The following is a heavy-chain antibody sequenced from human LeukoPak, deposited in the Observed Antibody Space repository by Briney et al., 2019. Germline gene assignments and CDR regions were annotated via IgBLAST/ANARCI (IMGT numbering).Heavy chain of an antibody. CDR3: AREFGDWGLDY. CDR1: GFTFSSYA. CDR2: ISYDGSNE. Sequence: PGGSLRLSCAASGFTFSSYAMHWVRQAPGKGLEWVAVISYDGSNEYYADSVKGRFTISRDNSKNTLYLQMNSLRAEDTAVYYCAREFGDWGLDYWGQGTLVTVSS. D-gene: IGHD3-3*01. V-gene: IGHV3-30-3*01. J-gene: IGHJ4*02.